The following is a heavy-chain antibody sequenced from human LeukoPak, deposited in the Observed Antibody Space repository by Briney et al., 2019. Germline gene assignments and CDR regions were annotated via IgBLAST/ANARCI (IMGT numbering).Heavy chain of an antibody. D-gene: IGHD3-22*01. V-gene: IGHV3-23*01. CDR1: GFRFNNFV. CDR2: ISGSGGST. J-gene: IGHJ4*02. CDR3: AKDWSQGSYYDTSGYYSY. Sequence: GGSLRLSCAASGFRFNNFVMNWVRQAPGKGLEWVSVISGSGGSTYYADSVKGRFTISRDNSKNTLYLQMNSLRAEDTAVYYCAKDWSQGSYYDTSGYYSYWGQGTLVTVSS.